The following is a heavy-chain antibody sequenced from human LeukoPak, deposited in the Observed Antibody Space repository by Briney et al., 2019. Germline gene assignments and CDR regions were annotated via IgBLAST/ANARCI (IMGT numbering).Heavy chain of an antibody. CDR1: GFTFSSYD. D-gene: IGHD3-10*01. J-gene: IGHJ4*02. V-gene: IGHV3-13*01. CDR2: IGTTSDT. CDR3: ARAISMVRGVNYFDY. Sequence: GGSLRLSCAASGFTFSSYDMHWVRQVTGKGLEWVSAIGTTSDTYYPGSVKGRFTISRDNAKNSLYLQMNSLRVGDTAVYYCARAISMVRGVNYFDYWGQGTLVTVSS.